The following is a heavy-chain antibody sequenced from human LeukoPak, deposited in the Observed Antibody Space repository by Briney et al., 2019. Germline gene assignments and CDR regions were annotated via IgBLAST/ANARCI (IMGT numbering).Heavy chain of an antibody. CDR3: ARDASKAYDSSGYYYDQEKYYFDY. Sequence: ASVKVSCKASGYTFTGYYMHWVRQAPGQGLEWMGWINPNSGGTNYAQKFQGRVTMTRDTSISTAYMGLSRLRSDDTAVYYCARDASKAYDSSGYYYDQEKYYFDYWGQGTLVTVSS. CDR2: INPNSGGT. J-gene: IGHJ4*02. D-gene: IGHD3-22*01. V-gene: IGHV1-2*02. CDR1: GYTFTGYY.